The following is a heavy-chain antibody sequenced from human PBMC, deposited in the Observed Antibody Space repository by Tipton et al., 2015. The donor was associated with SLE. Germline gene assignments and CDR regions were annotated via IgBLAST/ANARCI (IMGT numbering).Heavy chain of an antibody. CDR1: GGSFSGYY. V-gene: IGHV4-34*01. D-gene: IGHD3-10*01. CDR2: INHSGST. J-gene: IGHJ5*02. CDR3: ARGLRGEMGLWFDP. Sequence: TLSLTCAVYGGSFSGYYWSWIRQPPGKGLEWIGEINHSGSTNYNPSLKSRVTISVDTSKNQFSLKLSSVTAADTAVYYCARGLRGEMGLWFDPWGQGTLVPVSS.